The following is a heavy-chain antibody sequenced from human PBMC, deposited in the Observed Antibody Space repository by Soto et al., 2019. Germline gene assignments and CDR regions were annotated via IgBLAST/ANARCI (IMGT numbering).Heavy chain of an antibody. Sequence: GESLKISCKGSGYSFTSFWISWVRQMPGKGLEWMGRLDPSDSYTSYSPSFQGHVTISADRSISTAYLQWSSLKASETAMYYWARLERYTGYELHFDYWGQGTQVTVSS. V-gene: IGHV5-10-1*01. CDR1: GYSFTSFW. CDR3: ARLERYTGYELHFDY. D-gene: IGHD5-12*01. J-gene: IGHJ4*02. CDR2: LDPSDSYT.